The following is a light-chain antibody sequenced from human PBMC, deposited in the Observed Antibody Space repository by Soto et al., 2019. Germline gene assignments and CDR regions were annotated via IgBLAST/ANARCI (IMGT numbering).Light chain of an antibody. CDR1: QSVSNNY. CDR2: GAS. J-gene: IGKJ5*01. CDR3: QQYGSSPQVT. V-gene: IGKV3-20*01. Sequence: EIVLTPTPGTLSLSPGERSALSCRTIQSVSNNYLAWYQQKPGQAPRLLIYGASSRATGIPDRFNGSGSGTDFTLTICRLEPEDFAVYYWQQYGSSPQVTFGQGTRLEIK.